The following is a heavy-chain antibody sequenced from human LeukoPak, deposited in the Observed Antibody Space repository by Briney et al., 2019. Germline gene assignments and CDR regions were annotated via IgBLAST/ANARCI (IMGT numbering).Heavy chain of an antibody. CDR1: GFTFSSYS. J-gene: IGHJ3*02. CDR2: ISSSSSTI. CDR3: AREKRAFDI. Sequence: GGSLRLSCAASGFTFSSYSMNWVRQAPGKGLEWVSYISSSSSTIYYADSVKGRFTISRDNANTSLYLQMNSLRAEDTAVYYCAREKRAFDIWGQGTMVTVSS. V-gene: IGHV3-48*04.